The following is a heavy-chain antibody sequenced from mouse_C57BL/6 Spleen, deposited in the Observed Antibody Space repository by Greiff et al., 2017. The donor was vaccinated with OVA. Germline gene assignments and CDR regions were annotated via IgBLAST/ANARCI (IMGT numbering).Heavy chain of an antibody. Sequence: VQLKESGPGLVAPSQSLSITCTVSGFSLTSYGVHWVRQPPGKGLEWLVVIWSDGSTTYNSAPKSRLSISKDNSKSQVFLKMNSLQTDDTAMYYCATSYYYGSSRYYAMDYWGQGTSVTVSS. J-gene: IGHJ4*01. CDR2: IWSDGST. V-gene: IGHV2-6*03. D-gene: IGHD1-1*01. CDR1: GFSLTSYG. CDR3: ATSYYYGSSRYYAMDY.